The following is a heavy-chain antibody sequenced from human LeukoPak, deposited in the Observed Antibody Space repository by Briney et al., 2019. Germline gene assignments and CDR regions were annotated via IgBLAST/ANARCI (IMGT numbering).Heavy chain of an antibody. V-gene: IGHV4-34*01. CDR2: INHSGST. CDR1: GGSFSGYY. D-gene: IGHD3-10*01. J-gene: IGHJ6*02. Sequence: PSETLSLTCAVYGGSFSGYYWSWIRQPPGKGLEWIGEINHSGSTNYNPSLKSRVTISVDTSKNQFSLKLSSVTAADTAVYYCARLMVRGVITPSRRYYGMDVWGQGTTVTVSS. CDR3: ARLMVRGVITPSRRYYGMDV.